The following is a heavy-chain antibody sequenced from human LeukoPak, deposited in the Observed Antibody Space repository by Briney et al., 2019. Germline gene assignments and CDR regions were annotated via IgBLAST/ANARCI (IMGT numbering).Heavy chain of an antibody. CDR3: ASSRHYDSVNWRNWAYGMDV. J-gene: IGHJ6*02. Sequence: SETLSLTCAVYGGSFTGYYWSWIRQPPGKGLEWIGEINHSGSTNYNPSLKSRVTVSVDTSTNQFSLKLSSVTAADTAVYYCASSRHYDSVNWRNWAYGMDVWGQGTTVTVSS. V-gene: IGHV4-34*01. CDR1: GGSFTGYY. CDR2: INHSGST. D-gene: IGHD3-22*01.